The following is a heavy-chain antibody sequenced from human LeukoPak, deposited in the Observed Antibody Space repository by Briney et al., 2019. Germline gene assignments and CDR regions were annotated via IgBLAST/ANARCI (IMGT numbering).Heavy chain of an antibody. Sequence: SVKVSCKASGGTFSSYAISWVRQAPGQGLEWMRRIIPILGIANYAQKFQGRVTITADKSTSTAYMELSSLRSEDTAVYYCASNRFGESGGMDVWGQGTTVTVSS. CDR3: ASNRFGESGGMDV. CDR2: IIPILGIA. J-gene: IGHJ6*02. CDR1: GGTFSSYA. D-gene: IGHD3-10*01. V-gene: IGHV1-69*04.